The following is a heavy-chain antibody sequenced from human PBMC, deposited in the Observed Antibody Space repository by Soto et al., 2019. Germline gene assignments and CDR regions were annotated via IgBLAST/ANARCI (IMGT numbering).Heavy chain of an antibody. CDR2: ISGAGVTT. CDR3: AREYYGLLTGYYTDY. J-gene: IGHJ4*02. V-gene: IGHV3-74*01. D-gene: IGHD3-9*01. CDR1: GFPFSSYW. Sequence: EVQLVESGGDLVQRGGSLRLSCAASGFPFSSYWMHWVRHTPGKGLDWVARISGAGVTTYYADSVTGRFTGSRDNAKNPLSLQISGLRAEDTAVYYCAREYYGLLTGYYTDYWGQGTLVSVSS.